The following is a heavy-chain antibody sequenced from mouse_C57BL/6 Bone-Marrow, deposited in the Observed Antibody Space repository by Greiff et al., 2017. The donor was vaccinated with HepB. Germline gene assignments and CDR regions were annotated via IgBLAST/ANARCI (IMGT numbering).Heavy chain of an antibody. CDR3: ARGGYGSSLGY. J-gene: IGHJ2*01. D-gene: IGHD1-1*01. V-gene: IGHV1-42*01. Sequence: EVQLQQSGPELVKPGASVKISCKASGYSFTGYYMNWVKQSPEKSLEWIGEISPSTGGTTYNQKFKAKATLTVDKSSSTAYMQLKSLTSEDSAVYYCARGGYGSSLGYWGQGTTLTVSS. CDR1: GYSFTGYY. CDR2: ISPSTGGT.